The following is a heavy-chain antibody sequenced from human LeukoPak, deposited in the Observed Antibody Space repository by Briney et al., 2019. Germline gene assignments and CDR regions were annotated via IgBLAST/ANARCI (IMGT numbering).Heavy chain of an antibody. J-gene: IGHJ6*04. D-gene: IGHD2-15*01. CDR1: GGSSSGYY. Sequence: PSETLSLTCAVYGGSSSGYYWSWIRQPPGKGLEWIGEINHSGSTNYNPSLKSRVTISVDTSKNQFSLKLSSVTAADTAVYYCARGCSGGSCYYYYYGMDVWGKGTTVTVSS. CDR3: ARGCSGGSCYYYYYGMDV. V-gene: IGHV4-34*01. CDR2: INHSGST.